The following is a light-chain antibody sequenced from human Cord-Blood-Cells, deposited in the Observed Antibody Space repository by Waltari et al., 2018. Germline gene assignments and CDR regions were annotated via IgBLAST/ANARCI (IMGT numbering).Light chain of an antibody. J-gene: IGKJ1*01. V-gene: IGKV1-39*01. CDR2: AAS. Sequence: DIQMTQSPSSLSASVGDRVTITCRASQSLSSYLNWYQQKPGKAPKLLIYAASSLQSGVPSRFSGSGSGTDFNLTISSLQPEEFATYYCQQSYSTPWTFGQGTKVEIK. CDR3: QQSYSTPWT. CDR1: QSLSSY.